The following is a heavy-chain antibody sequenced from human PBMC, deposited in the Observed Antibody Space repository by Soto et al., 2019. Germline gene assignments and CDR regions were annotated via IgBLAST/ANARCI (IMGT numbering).Heavy chain of an antibody. CDR3: VKLPVTTASYYYFGMDV. D-gene: IGHD4-4*01. V-gene: IGHV3-23*01. CDR2: ISGSGIST. J-gene: IGHJ6*01. Sequence: EVELMESGGGLVQPGGSPRLSCAASGFPFSTYPMNWVRQVPGKGLEWVSGISGSGISTFYADSVKGRFTISRDNSKNTVYLQINRLRAEDTALYYCVKLPVTTASYYYFGMDVW. CDR1: GFPFSTYP.